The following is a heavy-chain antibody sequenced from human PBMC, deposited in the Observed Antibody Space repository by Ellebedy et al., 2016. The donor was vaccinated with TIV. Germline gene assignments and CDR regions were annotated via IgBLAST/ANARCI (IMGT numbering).Heavy chain of an antibody. CDR1: GFTFSSYG. Sequence: GESLKISCAASGFTFSSYGIHWVRRAPGKGLEWVAAIGYDGSKKSYSDYVKGRITISRDNSKNTVDLQMNSLRAEDTAVYYCAKRAQISSHGLDIWGQGTMVTVSS. D-gene: IGHD4-17*01. CDR2: IGYDGSKK. CDR3: AKRAQISSHGLDI. J-gene: IGHJ3*02. V-gene: IGHV3-30*02.